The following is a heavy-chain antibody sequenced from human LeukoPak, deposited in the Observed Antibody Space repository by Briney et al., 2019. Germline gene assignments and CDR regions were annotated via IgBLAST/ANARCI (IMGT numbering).Heavy chain of an antibody. Sequence: GGSLRLSCAASGFPFSDDSMNWVRQAPGRGLEWLSYIGLASGFTSYADSVKGRFTISSDTARNSLYLHLNSLRAEDTAVYFCARDHNWAFDSWGQGTLVTVSS. D-gene: IGHD1-20*01. CDR2: IGLASGFT. CDR1: GFPFSDDS. CDR3: ARDHNWAFDS. V-gene: IGHV3-21*05. J-gene: IGHJ4*02.